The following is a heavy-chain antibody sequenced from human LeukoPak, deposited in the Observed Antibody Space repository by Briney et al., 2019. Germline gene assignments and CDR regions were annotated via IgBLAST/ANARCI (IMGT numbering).Heavy chain of an antibody. D-gene: IGHD4-17*01. CDR2: ISSSGST. CDR1: GDSISSGDYY. V-gene: IGHV4-61*02. CDR3: ANSIDFDYGDYYFDY. J-gene: IGHJ4*02. Sequence: SETLSLTCTVSGDSISSGDYYWSWIRQPAGKGLEWIERISSSGSTNYNPSLKSRVTISLDTSKNQFSLKLSSVTAADTAVYYCANSIDFDYGDYYFDYWGQGALVTISS.